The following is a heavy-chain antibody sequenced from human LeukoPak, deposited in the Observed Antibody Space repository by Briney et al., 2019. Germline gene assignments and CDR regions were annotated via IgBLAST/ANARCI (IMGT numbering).Heavy chain of an antibody. V-gene: IGHV3-21*04. Sequence: GGSLRLSCAASGFTFSSYSMNWVRQAPGKGLEWVSSISSSSSYIYYADSVKGRFTISRDNAKNSLYLQMNSLRAEDTAVYYCAKDPPFSSGWYYFDYWGQGTLVTVSS. CDR3: AKDPPFSSGWYYFDY. J-gene: IGHJ4*02. CDR2: ISSSSSYI. D-gene: IGHD6-19*01. CDR1: GFTFSSYS.